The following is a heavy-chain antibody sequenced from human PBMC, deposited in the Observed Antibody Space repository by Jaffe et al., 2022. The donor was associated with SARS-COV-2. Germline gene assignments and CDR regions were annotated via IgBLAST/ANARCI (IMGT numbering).Heavy chain of an antibody. CDR2: ISYDGSNK. J-gene: IGHJ3*02. Sequence: QVQLVESGGGVVQPGRSLRLSCAASGFTFSSYAMHWVRQAPGKGLEWVAVISYDGSNKYYADSVKGRFTISRDNSKNTLYLQMNSLRAEDTAVYYCARGSPSSLDAFDIWGQGTMVTVSS. V-gene: IGHV3-30-3*01. CDR1: GFTFSSYA. D-gene: IGHD6-13*01. CDR3: ARGSPSSLDAFDI.